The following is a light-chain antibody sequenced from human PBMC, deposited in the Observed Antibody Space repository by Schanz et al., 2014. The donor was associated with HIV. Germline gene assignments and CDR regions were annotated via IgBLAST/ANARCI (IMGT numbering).Light chain of an antibody. CDR3: GAWDTGLSARV. CDR2: AND. Sequence: QSVLTQPPSVSGAPGQRVTISCTGSNSNIGAGYAVHWYQQLPGTAPKILIYANDKRPSGIPDRFSASKSGTSATLGITGLQTGDEADYFCGAWDTGLSARVFGGGTKLTVL. CDR1: NSNIGAGY. V-gene: IGLV1-51*01. J-gene: IGLJ3*02.